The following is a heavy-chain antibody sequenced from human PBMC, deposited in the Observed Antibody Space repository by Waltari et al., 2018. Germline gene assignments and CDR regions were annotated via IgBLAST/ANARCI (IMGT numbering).Heavy chain of an antibody. Sequence: QVQLQQWGAGLLKPSETLSLTCAVYGGSFSGYYWSWIRQPPGKGLEWIGEINHSGRTNYKPSLKSRVTIAVDTSKNQFSRKLSSVTAADTAVYYCARRGYSYAHGYWGQGTLVTVSS. D-gene: IGHD5-18*01. CDR1: GGSFSGYY. J-gene: IGHJ4*02. CDR2: INHSGRT. V-gene: IGHV4-34*01. CDR3: ARRGYSYAHGY.